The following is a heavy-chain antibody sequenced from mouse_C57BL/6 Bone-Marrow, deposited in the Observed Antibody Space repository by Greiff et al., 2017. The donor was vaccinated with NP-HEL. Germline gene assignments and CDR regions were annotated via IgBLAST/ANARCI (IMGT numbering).Heavy chain of an antibody. D-gene: IGHD3-2*02. V-gene: IGHV14-2*01. CDR2: IDPEDGET. CDR1: GFNIKDYY. Sequence: VQLQQSGAELVKPGASVKLSCTASGFNIKDYYMHWVKQRTEQGLEWIGRIDPEDGETKYAPKFQGKATITADTSSNTAYLQLSSLRSEDAAVYYCASPRQLRLLWAMDYWGQGTSVTVSS. CDR3: ASPRQLRLLWAMDY. J-gene: IGHJ4*01.